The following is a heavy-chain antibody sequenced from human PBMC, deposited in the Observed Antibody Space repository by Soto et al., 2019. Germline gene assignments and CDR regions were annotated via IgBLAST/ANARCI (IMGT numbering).Heavy chain of an antibody. D-gene: IGHD3-10*01. J-gene: IGHJ4*02. CDR2: IWSDGSNK. CDR3: ARRGSGTYSLDY. V-gene: IGHV3-33*01. Sequence: QVQLVESGGGVVQPGRSLRLSCAASGFTFSTYGMHWVRQAPGKGLEWVTIIWSDGSNKYYADSVKGRFTISRDNSENTLYLQMNSLRVEDTAVYYCARRGSGTYSLDYWGQRTLVTVSS. CDR1: GFTFSTYG.